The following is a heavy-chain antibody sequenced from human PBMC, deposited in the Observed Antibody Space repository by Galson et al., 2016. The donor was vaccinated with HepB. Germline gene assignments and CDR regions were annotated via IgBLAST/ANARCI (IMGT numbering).Heavy chain of an antibody. V-gene: IGHV3-33*01. CDR2: IYYDGSNK. CDR1: GLTFSSYG. CDR3: ARRYYYGSASPYYYMDV. J-gene: IGHJ6*03. D-gene: IGHD3-10*01. Sequence: SLRLSCAASGLTFSSYGMHWVRQAPGKGLEWVTFIYYDGSNKYYADSVKGRFTVSRDNSKNMVYLEMNSLRAEDTAVYYCARRYYYGSASPYYYMDVWGKGTTVTVSS.